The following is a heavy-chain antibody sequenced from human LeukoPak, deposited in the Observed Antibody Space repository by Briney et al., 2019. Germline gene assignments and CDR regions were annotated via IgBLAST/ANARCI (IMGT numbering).Heavy chain of an antibody. CDR1: GFTFSSYW. CDR2: IRYDGSNK. J-gene: IGHJ5*02. D-gene: IGHD3-3*01. V-gene: IGHV3-30*02. CDR3: AKDLYYDFWSGYQTFDWFDP. Sequence: GGSLRLSCAASGFTFSSYWMSWVRQAPGKGLEWVAFIRYDGSNKYYADSVKGRFTISRDNSKNTLYLQMNSLRAEDTAVYYCAKDLYYDFWSGYQTFDWFDPWGQGTLVTVSS.